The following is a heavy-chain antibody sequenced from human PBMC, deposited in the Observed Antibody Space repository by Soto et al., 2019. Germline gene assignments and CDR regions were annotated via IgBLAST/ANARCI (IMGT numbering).Heavy chain of an antibody. CDR2: INAGNGNT. CDR3: ARGSEDGTHLVKYYSSGMDV. Sequence: ASVKVSCKASGYTVTSYAMHRERQAPGQRLEWMGWINAGNGNTKYSQKFQGRVTITEDTSASTAYLELSSLRSEDTAVYYCARGSEDGTHLVKYYSSGMDVWGPGTTVTVSS. CDR1: GYTVTSYA. D-gene: IGHD2-15*01. J-gene: IGHJ6*02. V-gene: IGHV1-3*01.